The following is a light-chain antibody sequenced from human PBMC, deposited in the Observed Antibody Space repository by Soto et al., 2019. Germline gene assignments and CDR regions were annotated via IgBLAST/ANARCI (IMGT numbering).Light chain of an antibody. Sequence: QSALTQPASVSGSPGQSITISCTGTSSDVGGYNYVSWYQQHPGKAPKLMIYDVSNRPSGVSNRFSGSKSGNTASLTISGLQAEDKADYYCSSYTSSSTLLFGGGTKVTVL. CDR3: SSYTSSSTLL. CDR1: SSDVGGYNY. CDR2: DVS. V-gene: IGLV2-14*01. J-gene: IGLJ2*01.